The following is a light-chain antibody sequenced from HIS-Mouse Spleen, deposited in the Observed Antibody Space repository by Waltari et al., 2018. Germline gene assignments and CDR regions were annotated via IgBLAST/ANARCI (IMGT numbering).Light chain of an antibody. CDR2: AAS. CDR1: QGISSH. CDR3: QQLNSYL. V-gene: IGKV1-9*01. J-gene: IGKJ4*01. Sequence: DIQLTQSPSFMSASVGDRVTIPCRASQGISSHLAWYQQKPGKAPKLLIYAASTLQSGVPSRFSGSGSGTQFTLTISSLQPEDFATYYCQQLNSYLFGGGTKVEIK.